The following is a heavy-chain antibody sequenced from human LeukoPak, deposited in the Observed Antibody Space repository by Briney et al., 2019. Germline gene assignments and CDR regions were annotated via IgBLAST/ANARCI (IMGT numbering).Heavy chain of an antibody. Sequence: GGPLRLSCAVSGFTFSSYGMHWVRQAPGKGLEWVAVISYEGSNKYYADSVKARFTISREKSKNTLYLQMNSLRAEDTAVYYCAKDLLGGDSGRYYEVGELGMDVWGQGTTVTVSS. CDR1: GFTFSSYG. CDR3: AKDLLGGDSGRYYEVGELGMDV. CDR2: ISYEGSNK. V-gene: IGHV3-30*18. J-gene: IGHJ6*02. D-gene: IGHD1-26*01.